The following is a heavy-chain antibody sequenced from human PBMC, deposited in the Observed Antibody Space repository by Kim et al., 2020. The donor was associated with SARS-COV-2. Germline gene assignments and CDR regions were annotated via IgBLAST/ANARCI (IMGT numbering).Heavy chain of an antibody. J-gene: IGHJ3*02. CDR3: AKDLRTMIVGGDAFDI. CDR1: GFTFSSYG. V-gene: IGHV3-30*18. Sequence: GGSLRLSCAASGFTFSSYGMHWVRQAPGKGLEWVAVISYDGSNKYYADSVKGRFTISRDNSKNTLYLQMNILRAEDTAVYYCAKDLRTMIVGGDAFDIWGQGTMVTVSS. D-gene: IGHD3-22*01. CDR2: ISYDGSNK.